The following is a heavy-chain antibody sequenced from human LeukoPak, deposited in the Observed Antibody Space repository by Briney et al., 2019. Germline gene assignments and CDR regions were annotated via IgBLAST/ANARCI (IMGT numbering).Heavy chain of an antibody. CDR2: ISGSGGST. CDR1: GFTFSSYS. V-gene: IGHV3-23*01. J-gene: IGHJ5*02. D-gene: IGHD1-7*01. Sequence: GGSLRLSCAASGFTFSSYSMNWVRQAPGKGLEWVSAISGSGGSTYYADSVKGRFTISRDNSKNTLYLQMNSLRAEDTAVYYCAKIVAGTRGWFDPWGQGTLVTVSS. CDR3: AKIVAGTRGWFDP.